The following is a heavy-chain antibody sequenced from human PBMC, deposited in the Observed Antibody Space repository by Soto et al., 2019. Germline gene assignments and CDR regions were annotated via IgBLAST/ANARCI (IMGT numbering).Heavy chain of an antibody. CDR1: GGSISSYH. J-gene: IGHJ4*02. V-gene: IGHV4-59*01. D-gene: IGHD3-22*01. CDR3: ARGLYDSSGYYSEYYFDY. Sequence: PSETLSLTCTVSGGSISSYHWSWIRQPPGKGLEWIGYIYYSGSTNYNPSLKSRVTISVDTSKNQFSLKLSSVTAADTAVYYCARGLYDSSGYYSEYYFDYWGQGTLVTVSS. CDR2: IYYSGST.